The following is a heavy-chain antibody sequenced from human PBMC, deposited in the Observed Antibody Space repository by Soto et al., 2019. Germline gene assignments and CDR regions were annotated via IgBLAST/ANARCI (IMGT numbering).Heavy chain of an antibody. CDR2: ISYDGSNK. V-gene: IGHV3-30-3*01. CDR1: GFTFSSYA. D-gene: IGHD5-18*01. CDR3: ARDPKYLVDTAMGTIDY. J-gene: IGHJ4*02. Sequence: GSLRLSCAASGFTFSSYAMHWVRQAPGKGLEWVAVISYDGSNKYYADSVKGRFTISRDNSKNTLYLQMNSLRAEDTAVYYCARDPKYLVDTAMGTIDYWGQGTL.